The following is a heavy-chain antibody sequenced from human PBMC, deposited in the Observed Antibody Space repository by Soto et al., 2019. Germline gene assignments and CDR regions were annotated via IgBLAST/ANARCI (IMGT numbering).Heavy chain of an antibody. CDR1: GFTLSSYT. CDR3: ARDIVVVVDATLLGMDV. Sequence: AGGSLSLSCAASGFTLSSYTMNWVRQAPGKGLEWVSSIISSRSYIYYADSVKGRFTISRDNAKNSLYLQMNSLRAEDTAVYYCARDIVVVVDATLLGMDVWGQGTTVTVSS. J-gene: IGHJ6*02. V-gene: IGHV3-21*01. D-gene: IGHD2-15*01. CDR2: IISSRSYI.